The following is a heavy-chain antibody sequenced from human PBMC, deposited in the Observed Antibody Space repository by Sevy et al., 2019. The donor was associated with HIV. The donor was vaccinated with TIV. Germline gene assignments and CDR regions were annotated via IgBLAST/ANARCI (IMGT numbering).Heavy chain of an antibody. V-gene: IGHV4-59*01. CDR1: GGSISSYY. CDR2: IYYSGST. D-gene: IGHD3-3*01. CDR3: ARGRAPDSITIFGVVTINGMDV. Sequence: SETLSLTCTVSGGSISSYYWSWIRQPPGKGLEWIGYIYYSGSTNYNPSLKSRVTISVDTSKNQFSLKPSSVTAADTAVYYCARGRAPDSITIFGVVTINGMDVWGQGTTVTVSS. J-gene: IGHJ6*02.